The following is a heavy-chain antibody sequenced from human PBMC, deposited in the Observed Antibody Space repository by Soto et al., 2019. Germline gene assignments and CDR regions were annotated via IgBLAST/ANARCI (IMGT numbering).Heavy chain of an antibody. J-gene: IGHJ4*02. CDR2: IIPIFGTA. V-gene: IGHV1-69*13. CDR1: GYTLTELS. CDR3: ARGVGSANNYDY. Sequence: VASVKVSCKVSGYTLTELSMHWVRQAPGQGLEWMGGIIPIFGTANYAQKFQGRVTITADESTSTAYMELSSLRSEDTAVYYCARGVGSANNYDYWGQGTLVTVSS. D-gene: IGHD3-16*01.